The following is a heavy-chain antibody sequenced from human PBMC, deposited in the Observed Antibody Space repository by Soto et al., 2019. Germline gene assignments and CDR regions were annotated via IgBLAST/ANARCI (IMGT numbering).Heavy chain of an antibody. Sequence: HLVESGGAVVQPGGTLRLSCTASGLPFRDYAMHWVRHAPGRGLEWVAVTNWDGGSTYYADSVSGRFTISRDNRKKSLFLEMNSLRPEDTALYYCVKGDITGTSYFGLWGQGTPVTVSS. CDR3: VKGDITGTSYFGL. CDR2: TNWDGGST. CDR1: GLPFRDYA. D-gene: IGHD1-20*01. J-gene: IGHJ4*02. V-gene: IGHV3-43D*04.